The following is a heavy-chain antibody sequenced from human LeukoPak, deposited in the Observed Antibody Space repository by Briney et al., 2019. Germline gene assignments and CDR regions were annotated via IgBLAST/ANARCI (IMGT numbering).Heavy chain of an antibody. CDR1: GGSFSGYY. D-gene: IGHD1-26*01. CDR2: INHSGST. Sequence: PSETLSLTCAVYGGSFSGYYWSWIRQPPGKGLEWIGEINHSGSTNYNPSLKSRVTISVDTSKNQFSLKLSSVTAADTAVYYCARGMGAGRKYYYGMDVWGQGTTVTVSS. J-gene: IGHJ6*02. CDR3: ARGMGAGRKYYYGMDV. V-gene: IGHV4-34*01.